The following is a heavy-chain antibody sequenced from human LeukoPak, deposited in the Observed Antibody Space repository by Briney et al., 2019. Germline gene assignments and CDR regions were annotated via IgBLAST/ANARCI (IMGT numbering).Heavy chain of an antibody. D-gene: IGHD4-17*01. CDR3: ARVRYGELDV. CDR1: GFTFSSYA. CDR2: MSGSGGST. J-gene: IGHJ6*02. Sequence: GWSLRLSCAASGFTFSSYAMSWVRQAPGKGLEWVSSMSGSGGSTYYADSLKGRFTISRDDSKNTLYLQMNSLRAEDTAVYYCARVRYGELDVWGQGTTVTVSS. V-gene: IGHV3-23*01.